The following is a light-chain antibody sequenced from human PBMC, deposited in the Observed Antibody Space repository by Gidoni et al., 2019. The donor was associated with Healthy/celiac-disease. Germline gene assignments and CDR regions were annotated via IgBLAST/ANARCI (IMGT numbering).Light chain of an antibody. V-gene: IGLV3-1*01. Sequence: SYELTQPPSVSVSPGQTASITCSGDKLGDKYACWYQQKPGQSPVLVIYQDSKRPSGIPDRFSGSNSGNTATLTISGTQAMDEADYYCQAWDSSTEGVVFGGGTKLTVL. CDR3: QAWDSSTEGVV. CDR1: KLGDKY. J-gene: IGLJ2*01. CDR2: QDS.